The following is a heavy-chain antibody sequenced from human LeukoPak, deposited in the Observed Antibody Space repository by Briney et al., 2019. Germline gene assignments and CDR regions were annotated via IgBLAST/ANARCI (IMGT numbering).Heavy chain of an antibody. CDR3: ARIALRYEMPGIEYYYYGMDV. CDR1: GGTFSSYT. V-gene: IGHV1-69*02. Sequence: SVKVSCEASGGTFSSYTISWVRQAPGQGLEWMGRIIPILGIANYAQKFQGRVTVTADKSTSTAYMELSSLRSEDTAVYYCARIALRYEMPGIEYYYYGMDVWGQGTTVTVSS. J-gene: IGHJ6*02. D-gene: IGHD3-9*01. CDR2: IIPILGIA.